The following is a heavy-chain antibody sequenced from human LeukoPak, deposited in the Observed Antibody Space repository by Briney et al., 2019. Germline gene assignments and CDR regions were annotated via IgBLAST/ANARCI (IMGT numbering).Heavy chain of an antibody. CDR2: ISSSGSTI. D-gene: IGHD3-10*01. CDR3: ALWFGESPDYYFDY. CDR1: GFTFSDYY. V-gene: IGHV3-11*01. Sequence: GGSLRLSCAASGFTFSDYYMSWIRQAPGKGLEWVSYISSSGSTIYYADSVKGRFTISRDNSKNTLYLQMNSLRAEDTAVYYCALWFGESPDYYFDYWGQGTLVTVSS. J-gene: IGHJ4*02.